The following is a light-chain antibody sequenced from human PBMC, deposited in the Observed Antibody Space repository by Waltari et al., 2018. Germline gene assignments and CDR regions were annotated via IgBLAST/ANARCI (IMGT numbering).Light chain of an antibody. Sequence: QSVLTQPASVSGSPRQSIPISCAGTRRDLGGSNRVSWSQQSPGKPPKLMIYGVSNRPSGVFNRFSGSKSGNTASLTISGLQAEDEGDYYCSSYTSSSTWVFGGGTKLTVL. CDR1: RRDLGGSNR. J-gene: IGLJ3*02. CDR2: GVS. V-gene: IGLV2-14*01. CDR3: SSYTSSSTWV.